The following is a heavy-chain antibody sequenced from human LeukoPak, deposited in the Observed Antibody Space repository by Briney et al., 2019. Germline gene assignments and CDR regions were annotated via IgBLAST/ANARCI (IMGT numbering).Heavy chain of an antibody. Sequence: PSETLSLTCAVSGGSISSGGYSWSWIRQPPGKGLEWIGYIYHSGSTYYNPSLKSRVTISVDRSKNQFSLELSSVTAADTAVYYCARLYCSSTSCPYYFDYWGQGTLVTVSS. CDR1: GGSISSGGYS. D-gene: IGHD2-2*01. CDR3: ARLYCSSTSCPYYFDY. J-gene: IGHJ4*02. CDR2: IYHSGST. V-gene: IGHV4-30-2*01.